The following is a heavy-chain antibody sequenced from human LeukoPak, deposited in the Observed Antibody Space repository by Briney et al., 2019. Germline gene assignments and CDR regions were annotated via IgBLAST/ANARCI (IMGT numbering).Heavy chain of an antibody. CDR3: ARASTGTYYYYGMDV. J-gene: IGHJ6*02. CDR2: ISYDGSNK. CDR1: GFTSSSYA. D-gene: IGHD4-17*01. Sequence: GGSLRLSCAASGFTSSSYAMHWVRQAPGKGLEWVAVISYDGSNKYYADSVKGRFTISRDNSKNTLYLQMNSLRAEDTAVYYCARASTGTYYYYGMDVWGQGTTVTVSS. V-gene: IGHV3-30-3*01.